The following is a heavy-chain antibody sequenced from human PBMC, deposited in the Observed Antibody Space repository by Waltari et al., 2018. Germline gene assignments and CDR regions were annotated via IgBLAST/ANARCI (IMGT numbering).Heavy chain of an antibody. Sequence: EVQLVETGGGLIQPGGSLRLSCAASGSTVSSDYMSWVRQAPGKGLECVSVIYSSGSTYYADSVKGRFTISRDNSKNTVYLQMHSLRAEDTAVYYCAREGVDTANDYWGQGTQVTVSS. CDR2: IYSSGST. J-gene: IGHJ4*02. CDR1: GSTVSSDY. V-gene: IGHV3-53*02. D-gene: IGHD5-18*01. CDR3: AREGVDTANDY.